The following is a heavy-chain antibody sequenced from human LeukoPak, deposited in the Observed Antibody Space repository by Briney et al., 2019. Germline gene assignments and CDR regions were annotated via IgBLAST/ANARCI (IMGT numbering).Heavy chain of an antibody. CDR1: GHTFTSYY. J-gene: IGHJ4*02. Sequence: ASVKVSCKASGHTFTSYYIHWVRQAPPPGLEWMGWVNPNSGGTNYAQKFLGRVTMTKDTSISTAYMVLSRLRSVDTAVYYCAREVNYCDSSGYYCDYWGQGTLVTVSS. V-gene: IGHV1-2*02. D-gene: IGHD3-22*01. CDR2: VNPNSGGT. CDR3: AREVNYCDSSGYYCDY.